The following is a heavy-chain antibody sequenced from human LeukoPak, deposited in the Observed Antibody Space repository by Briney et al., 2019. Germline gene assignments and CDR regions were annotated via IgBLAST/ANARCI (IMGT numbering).Heavy chain of an antibody. CDR1: GGSISSHY. CDR2: IYYSGST. CDR3: ARFARYQLPGFDP. D-gene: IGHD2-2*01. J-gene: IGHJ5*02. V-gene: IGHV4-59*11. Sequence: PSETLSLTCTVSGGSISSHYWSWIRQPPGKGLEWIGYIYYSGSTNYNPSLESRVTISVDTSKNQFSLKLSSVTAADTAVYYCARFARYQLPGFDPWGQGTLVTVSS.